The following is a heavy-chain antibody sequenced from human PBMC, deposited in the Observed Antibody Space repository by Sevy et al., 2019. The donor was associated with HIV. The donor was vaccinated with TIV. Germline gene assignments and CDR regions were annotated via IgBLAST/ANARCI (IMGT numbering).Heavy chain of an antibody. D-gene: IGHD6-13*01. CDR3: AREFHSSSWDYYYYYGMDV. J-gene: IGHJ6*02. V-gene: IGHV1-18*01. CDR2: ISAYNGNT. CDR1: GYTFTSYG. Sequence: ASVKVSCKASGYTFTSYGISWVRQAPGQGLEWMGWISAYNGNTNYAQKLQGRVTMTTDTSTNTAYMELRSLRSDDTAVYYCAREFHSSSWDYYYYYGMDVWGQGTTVTVSS.